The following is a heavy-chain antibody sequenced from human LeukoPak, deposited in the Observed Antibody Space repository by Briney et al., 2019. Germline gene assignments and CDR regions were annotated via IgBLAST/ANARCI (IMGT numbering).Heavy chain of an antibody. CDR2: INPNSGGT. D-gene: IGHD6-13*01. CDR3: ARAYSSSWYRGGYFDY. V-gene: IGHV1-2*02. Sequence: GASVKVSCKASGYTFTGYYMHWVRQAPGQGLEWMGWINPNSGGTNYAQKFQGRVTMTRDTSISTAYMELSRLRSDDTAVYYCARAYSSSWYRGGYFDYWGQGTLVTVSS. J-gene: IGHJ4*02. CDR1: GYTFTGYY.